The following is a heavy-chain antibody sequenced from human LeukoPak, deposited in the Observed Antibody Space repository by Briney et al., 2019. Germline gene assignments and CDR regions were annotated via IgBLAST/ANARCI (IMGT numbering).Heavy chain of an antibody. CDR2: IYPGDSDT. J-gene: IGHJ6*03. V-gene: IGHV5-51*01. Sequence: GESLKISCNSSGYIYTSYWIGWVRQMPGKGLEWMGIIYPGDSDTRYSPSFQGQVTISADKSISTAYLQWSSLKASDTAMYYCARLKNYYYYYMDVWGKGTTVTVSS. CDR3: ARLKNYYYYYMDV. CDR1: GYIYTSYW.